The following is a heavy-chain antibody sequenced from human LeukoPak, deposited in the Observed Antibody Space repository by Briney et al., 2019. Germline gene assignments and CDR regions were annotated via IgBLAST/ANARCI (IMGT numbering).Heavy chain of an antibody. Sequence: PSETLSLTCTVSGGSINGYYWSWIRQPAGKELEWIGRIYYSESINYNPSLKSRVTMSIDTSKNQFPLKLSTLTAADTAVYYCARDRSRSYTRDSFDPCGEG. J-gene: IGHJ5*02. D-gene: IGHD6-13*01. CDR3: ARDRSRSYTRDSFDP. CDR2: IYYSESI. CDR1: GGSINGYY. V-gene: IGHV4-4*07.